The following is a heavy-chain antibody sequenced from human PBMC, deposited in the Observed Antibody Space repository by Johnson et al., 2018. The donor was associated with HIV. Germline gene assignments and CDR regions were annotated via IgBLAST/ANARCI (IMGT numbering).Heavy chain of an antibody. D-gene: IGHD2-21*02. V-gene: IGHV3-53*01. CDR1: GFTVNSNY. CDR3: VRDDYAFHI. Sequence: VQLVESGGGLIQPGGSLRLSRAASGFTVNSNYMSWVRQAPGKGLEWVSVIYSGGNTYYADSVKGRFTISRDNAKNTLYLEMKSLRVDDTAVYYCVRDDYAFHIWGQGTMVTVSS. CDR2: IYSGGNT. J-gene: IGHJ3*02.